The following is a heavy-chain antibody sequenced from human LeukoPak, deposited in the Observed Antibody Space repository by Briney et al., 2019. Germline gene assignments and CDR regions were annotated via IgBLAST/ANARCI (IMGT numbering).Heavy chain of an antibody. Sequence: GGSLRLSCTASGFPFSDYAMSWVRQAPGKGLEWVSVTTGSGITTYYADSVKGRFTISRDNSKNTLSLQMDSLRGEDTGVYYCAKHSVGATVGWDAFDIWGQGTLVTVSS. J-gene: IGHJ3*02. CDR3: AKHSVGATVGWDAFDI. D-gene: IGHD1-26*01. CDR2: TTGSGITT. CDR1: GFPFSDYA. V-gene: IGHV3-23*01.